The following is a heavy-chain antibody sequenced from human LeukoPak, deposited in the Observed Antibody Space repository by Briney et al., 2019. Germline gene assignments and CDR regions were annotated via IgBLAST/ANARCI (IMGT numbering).Heavy chain of an antibody. J-gene: IGHJ3*02. D-gene: IGHD6-19*01. Sequence: ASVKVSCKASGYTFTSYYVHWVRQAPGQGLEWMGIINPSGGSTTYAQKFQGRVTMTRDTSTSTVYMELRSLRSEDTAVYYCARVRFSSGWYIAFDMWGQGTMVTVSS. V-gene: IGHV1-46*01. CDR2: INPSGGST. CDR1: GYTFTSYY. CDR3: ARVRFSSGWYIAFDM.